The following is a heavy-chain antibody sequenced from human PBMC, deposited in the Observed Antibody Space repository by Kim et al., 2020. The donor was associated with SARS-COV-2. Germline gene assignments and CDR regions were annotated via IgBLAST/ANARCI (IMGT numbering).Heavy chain of an antibody. D-gene: IGHD1-26*01. V-gene: IGHV2-5*01. Sequence: SPSLKSRLTITKDTSKNQVVLTMTNMDPVDTATYYCAHSSQWELRWAAFDIWGQGTMVTVSS. J-gene: IGHJ3*02. CDR3: AHSSQWELRWAAFDI.